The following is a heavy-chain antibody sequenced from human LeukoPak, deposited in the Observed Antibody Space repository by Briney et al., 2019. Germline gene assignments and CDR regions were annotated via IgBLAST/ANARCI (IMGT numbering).Heavy chain of an antibody. J-gene: IGHJ6*03. D-gene: IGHD3-10*01. V-gene: IGHV4-39*07. CDR2: FDQSGST. CDR1: GGSISSSSYY. CDR3: ARTKPSYGSGTLYRPLEPNYIDV. Sequence: SETLSLTCTVSGGSISSSSYYWGCIRQPPGKGLEWIGSFDQSGSTYYNPSLKSRVTISVDTSKNQFSLKLSSVTAADTAVYYCARTKPSYGSGTLYRPLEPNYIDVWGKGTTVTVSS.